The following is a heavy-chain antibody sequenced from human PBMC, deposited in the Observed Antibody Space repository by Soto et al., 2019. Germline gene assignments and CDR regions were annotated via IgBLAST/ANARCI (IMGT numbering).Heavy chain of an antibody. D-gene: IGHD3-3*01. CDR1: GYTFTGYY. Sequence: ASVKVSCKASGYTFTGYYMHWVRQAPGQGLEWMGWINPNSGGTKYAQKFQGWVTMTRDTSNSTAYMELSTLRSDYTAVYYCARGLPLLRLSPQDWFDPWGQRTLVTVSS. V-gene: IGHV1-2*04. CDR2: INPNSGGT. CDR3: ARGLPLLRLSPQDWFDP. J-gene: IGHJ5*02.